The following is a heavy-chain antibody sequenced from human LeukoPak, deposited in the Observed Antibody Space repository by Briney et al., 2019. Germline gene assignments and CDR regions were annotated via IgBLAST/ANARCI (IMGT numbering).Heavy chain of an antibody. CDR1: GYSFTSYW. V-gene: IGHV5-51*01. CDR3: ARHKIGYCSGGSCYPPTGYYYYMDV. CDR2: IYPGDSDT. Sequence: PGESLKISCKGSGYSFTSYWIGWVRQMPGKGLEWMGIIYPGDSDTRYSPSFQGQVTISADKSISTAYLQWSSLKASDTAMYYCARHKIGYCSGGSCYPPTGYYYYMDVWGKGTTVTVSS. D-gene: IGHD2-15*01. J-gene: IGHJ6*03.